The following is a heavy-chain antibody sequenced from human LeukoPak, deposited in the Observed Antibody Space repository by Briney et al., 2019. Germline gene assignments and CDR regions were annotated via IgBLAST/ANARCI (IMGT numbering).Heavy chain of an antibody. CDR1: GFTFGSYR. V-gene: IGHV3-74*01. J-gene: IGHJ6*03. Sequence: GGSLRLSCAASGFTFGSYRMQWVCQAPGKGLVWVSRINSDGSSTSYADSVKGRFTISRDNAKNTLYLQMNSLRAEDTAVYYCARDLDSSGYLYYMDVWGKGTTVTVSS. CDR3: ARDLDSSGYLYYMDV. CDR2: INSDGSST. D-gene: IGHD3-22*01.